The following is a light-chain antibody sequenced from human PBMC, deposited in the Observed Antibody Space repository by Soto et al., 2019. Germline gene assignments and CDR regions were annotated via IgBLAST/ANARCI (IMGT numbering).Light chain of an antibody. CDR3: HHYGTSPPFP. CDR2: GSS. Sequence: EIVLTQSPGTLSLSPGERATLSCRAIQSVGSRYLAWYQQKAGQAPRLLIFGSSFRATGIPDRFSGSGSGTDFTLTISRLEPGDFAVYYCHHYGTSPPFPFGPGTKVDIK. CDR1: QSVGSRY. J-gene: IGKJ3*01. V-gene: IGKV3-20*01.